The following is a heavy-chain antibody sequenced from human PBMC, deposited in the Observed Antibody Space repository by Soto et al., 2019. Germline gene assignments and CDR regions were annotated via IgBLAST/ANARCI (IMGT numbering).Heavy chain of an antibody. Sequence: GESLKISCKGSGYSFTSYWIGWVLQMPGKGLEWMGIIYPGDSDTRYSPSFQSQVTISADKSISTAYLQWSSLKASDTAMNYCARVGYYDSSGCSYSPGYFDYWGQGTLVTVSS. D-gene: IGHD3-22*01. V-gene: IGHV5-51*01. CDR2: IYPGDSDT. CDR1: GYSFTSYW. CDR3: ARVGYYDSSGCSYSPGYFDY. J-gene: IGHJ4*02.